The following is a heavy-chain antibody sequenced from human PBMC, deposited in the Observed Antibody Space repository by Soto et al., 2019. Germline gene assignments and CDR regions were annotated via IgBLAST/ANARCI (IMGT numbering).Heavy chain of an antibody. CDR2: ISGSGGST. Sequence: GGSLRLSCAASGFTFSSYAMSWVRQAPGKGLEWVSAISGSGGSTYYADSVKGRFTISRDNSKNTLYLQMNSLRAEDTAVYYCANLDHYYDSSGYYPFDYWGQGTLVTVSS. J-gene: IGHJ4*02. CDR3: ANLDHYYDSSGYYPFDY. CDR1: GFTFSSYA. V-gene: IGHV3-23*01. D-gene: IGHD3-22*01.